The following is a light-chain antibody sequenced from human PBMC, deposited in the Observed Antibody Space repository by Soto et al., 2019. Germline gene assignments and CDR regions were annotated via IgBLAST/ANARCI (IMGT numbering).Light chain of an antibody. CDR2: STS. CDR1: QHVDSNY. Sequence: IVLTQSPGALSLSPGETATLSCRASQHVDSNYVAWYKQTPGQPPRLLIRSTSFRATGVPDRFSGSGSGTDFTLTISTLEPEDFATYYCQQSYGTPFTFGPGTRVDI. J-gene: IGKJ3*01. V-gene: IGKV3-20*01. CDR3: QQSYGTPFT.